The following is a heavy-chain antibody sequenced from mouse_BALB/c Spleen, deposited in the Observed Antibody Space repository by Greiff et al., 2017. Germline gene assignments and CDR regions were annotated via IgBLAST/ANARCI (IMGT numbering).Heavy chain of an antibody. D-gene: IGHD1-2*01. CDR3: ARHYYGIAY. V-gene: IGHV3-2*02. CDR2: ISYSGST. Sequence: EVKLEESGPGLVKPSQSLSLTCTVTGYSITSDYAWNWIRQFPGNKLEWMGYISYSGSTSYNPSLKSRISITRDTSKNQFFLQLNSVTTEDTATYYCARHYYGIAYWGQGTLVTVSA. CDR1: GYSITSDYA. J-gene: IGHJ3*01.